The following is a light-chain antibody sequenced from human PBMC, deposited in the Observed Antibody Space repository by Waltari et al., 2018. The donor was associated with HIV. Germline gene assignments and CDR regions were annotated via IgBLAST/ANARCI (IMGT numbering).Light chain of an antibody. V-gene: IGLV1-51*02. CDR1: TSNIGGNS. Sequence: SVLTQPPSVSAAPGQTINISCPGLTSNIGGNSVAWYQKLPGRAPKFLIYEDFRRPSGIPDRFSGSKSGTSATLDITGLQTGDEADYYCGTWDSSLGAGVFGGGTKVTV. CDR3: GTWDSSLGAGV. J-gene: IGLJ3*02. CDR2: EDF.